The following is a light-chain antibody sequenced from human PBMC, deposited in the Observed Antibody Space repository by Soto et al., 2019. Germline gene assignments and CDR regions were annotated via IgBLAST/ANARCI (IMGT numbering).Light chain of an antibody. CDR3: QQYNRYAVT. CDR1: QSASTF. CDR2: DAS. V-gene: IGKV1-5*01. Sequence: DIQMTQSPCTLSASVGDRVAITCRASQSASTFLAWYQQKPGQAPKLLIYDASTLQSGVPSRFSASGSGTEFALTISGLQPDDFAVYYCQQYNRYAVTFGQGTKVDI. J-gene: IGKJ1*01.